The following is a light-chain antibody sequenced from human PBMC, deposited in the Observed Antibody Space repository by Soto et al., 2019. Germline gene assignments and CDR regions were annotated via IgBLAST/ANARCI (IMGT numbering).Light chain of an antibody. V-gene: IGLV2-14*01. CDR3: SSYTITSTYV. CDR1: SSDVGGYNY. J-gene: IGLJ1*01. Sequence: QSVLTQPASVYGSPGQSITISCTGTSSDVGGYNYVSWYQQHPGKAPKLMIYEVSDRPSGVSNRFSGSKSGNTASLTISGLQAEDEADYYCSSYTITSTYVFGTGTKVTV. CDR2: EVS.